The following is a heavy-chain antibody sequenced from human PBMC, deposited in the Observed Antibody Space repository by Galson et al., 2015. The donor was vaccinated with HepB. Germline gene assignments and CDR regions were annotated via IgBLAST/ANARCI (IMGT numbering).Heavy chain of an antibody. V-gene: IGHV1-69*13. D-gene: IGHD3-9*01. Sequence: SVTVSCKASGGTFGSYAIGWVRQAPGQRLEWMGGIIPIFNIINYAQKFQGRVTFTADESATTAYMELTSLRSEDTAVYYCARVGLTGKFYYYFDYWGQGTPVTVS. J-gene: IGHJ4*02. CDR2: IIPIFNII. CDR1: GGTFGSYA. CDR3: ARVGLTGKFYYYFDY.